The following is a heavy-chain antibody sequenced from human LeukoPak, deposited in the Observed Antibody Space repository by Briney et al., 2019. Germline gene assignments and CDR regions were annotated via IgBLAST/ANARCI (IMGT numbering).Heavy chain of an antibody. CDR3: AKDRLITMVRGVIYFDY. CDR2: INGSGGST. Sequence: GGSLRLSCAASGFTFSSYAMSWVRQAPGKGLEWVSAINGSGGSTYYADSVKGRFTISRDNSKNTLYLQMNSLRAEDTAVYYCAKDRLITMVRGVIYFDYWGRGTLVSVSS. V-gene: IGHV3-23*01. D-gene: IGHD3-10*01. J-gene: IGHJ4*02. CDR1: GFTFSSYA.